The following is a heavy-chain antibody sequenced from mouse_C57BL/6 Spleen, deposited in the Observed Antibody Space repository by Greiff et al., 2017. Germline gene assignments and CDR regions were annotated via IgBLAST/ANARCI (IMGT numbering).Heavy chain of an antibody. Sequence: VKLQQPGAELVMPGASVKLSCKASGYTFTSYWMHWVKQRPGQGLEWIGEIDPSDSYTNYNQKFKGKSTLTVDKSSSTAYMQLSSLTSEDSAVYYCAREGGYYDVWGTGTTVTVSS. CDR3: AREGGYYDV. CDR2: IDPSDSYT. CDR1: GYTFTSYW. J-gene: IGHJ1*03. V-gene: IGHV1-69*01.